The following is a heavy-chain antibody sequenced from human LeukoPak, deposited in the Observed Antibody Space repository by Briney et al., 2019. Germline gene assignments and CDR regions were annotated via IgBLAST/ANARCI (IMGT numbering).Heavy chain of an antibody. CDR1: GGSISSSSYY. V-gene: IGHV4-39*01. D-gene: IGHD2-2*01. CDR3: ARSFVVVVPAAMQGAGMDV. J-gene: IGHJ6*02. Sequence: SETLSLTCTVSGGSISSSSYYWGWIRQPPGTGLEWIGSIYYSGSTYYNPSLKSRVTISVDTSKNQFSLKLSSVTAADTAVYYCARSFVVVVPAAMQGAGMDVWGQGTTVTVSS. CDR2: IYYSGST.